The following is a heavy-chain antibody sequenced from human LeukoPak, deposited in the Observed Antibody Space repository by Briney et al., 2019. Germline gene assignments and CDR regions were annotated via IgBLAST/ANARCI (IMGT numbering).Heavy chain of an antibody. D-gene: IGHD3-22*01. CDR3: ARHGDSSGYSYYFDY. CDR2: IYYSGRT. J-gene: IGHJ4*02. Sequence: PSETLSLTCTVSGGSISSYYWSWIRQPPGKGLEWIGYIYYSGRTNHNPSLKSRVTMSVDTSKNQFSLKLSSVTAADTAVYYCARHGDSSGYSYYFDYWGQGTLVTVSS. V-gene: IGHV4-59*08. CDR1: GGSISSYY.